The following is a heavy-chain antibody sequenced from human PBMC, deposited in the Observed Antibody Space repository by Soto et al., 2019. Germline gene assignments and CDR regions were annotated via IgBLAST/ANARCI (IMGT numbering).Heavy chain of an antibody. Sequence: QVQLVQSGAEVKKPGSSVQVSCKASGGTFSSYTISWVRQAPGQGLEWMGRIIPILGIANFAQKFQGRVTITADKTTSTAYMELSGLASEDTAVYYWARDLSCDDDSSTSSDPWGQGTLVTVSS. CDR2: IIPILGIA. D-gene: IGHD2-2*01. J-gene: IGHJ5*02. CDR3: ARDLSCDDDSSTSSDP. V-gene: IGHV1-69*08. CDR1: GGTFSSYT.